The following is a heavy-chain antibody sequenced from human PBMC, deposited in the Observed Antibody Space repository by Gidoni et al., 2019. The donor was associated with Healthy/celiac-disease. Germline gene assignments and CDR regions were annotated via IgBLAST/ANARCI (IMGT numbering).Heavy chain of an antibody. CDR2: INHSGST. Sequence: QVQLQQWGAGLLKPSATLSLTAAVYGGSFSGYYWSWIRQPPGTGLEWIGEINHSGSTNYNPSLKSRVTISVDTSKNQFSLKLSSVTAADTAVYYCARKTWLQFCMDVWGQGTTVTVSS. J-gene: IGHJ6*02. V-gene: IGHV4-34*01. CDR3: ARKTWLQFCMDV. CDR1: GGSFSGYY. D-gene: IGHD5-12*01.